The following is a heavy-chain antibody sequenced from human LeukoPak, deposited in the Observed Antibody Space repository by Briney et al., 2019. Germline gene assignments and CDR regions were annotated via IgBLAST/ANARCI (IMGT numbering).Heavy chain of an antibody. J-gene: IGHJ4*02. CDR3: ARGYCSGDCFTLFAY. Sequence: GASVKVSCKASGYMFTGYYMHWVRQAPGQGLEWMGWINPNSGGTNYAQKFQGRVTMTRDTSISTAYMELSSLRSDDTAVYYCARGYCSGDCFTLFAYWGQGTLVTVSS. CDR2: INPNSGGT. V-gene: IGHV1-2*02. D-gene: IGHD2-21*02. CDR1: GYMFTGYY.